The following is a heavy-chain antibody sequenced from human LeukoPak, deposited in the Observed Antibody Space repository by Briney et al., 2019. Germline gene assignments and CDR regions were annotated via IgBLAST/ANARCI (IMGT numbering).Heavy chain of an antibody. CDR2: INSDGSST. CDR3: AKGISYYYYGMDV. Sequence: PGGSLRLSCAASGFTLSSYWMHWVRHTPGKGPVWVSRINSDGSSTSYADSVKGRFTISRDNSKNTLYLQMNSLRAEDTAVYYCAKGISYYYYGMDVWGQGTTVTVSS. CDR1: GFTLSSYW. V-gene: IGHV3-74*01. J-gene: IGHJ6*02.